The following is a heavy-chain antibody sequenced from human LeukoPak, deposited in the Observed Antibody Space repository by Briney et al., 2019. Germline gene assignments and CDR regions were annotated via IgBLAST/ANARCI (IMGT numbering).Heavy chain of an antibody. CDR3: ARVVARYCSSTSCPFDY. J-gene: IGHJ4*02. Sequence: SGTLSLTCAVYGGSFSDYYWSWIRQPPGKGLEWIGEINHSGSTNYNPSLKSRVTISVDTSKNQFSLKLSSVTAADTAVYYCARVVARYCSSTSCPFDYWGQGTLVTVS. CDR2: INHSGST. V-gene: IGHV4-34*01. D-gene: IGHD2-2*01. CDR1: GGSFSDYY.